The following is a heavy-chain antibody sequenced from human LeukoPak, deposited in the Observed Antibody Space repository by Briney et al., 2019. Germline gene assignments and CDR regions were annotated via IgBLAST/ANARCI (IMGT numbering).Heavy chain of an antibody. D-gene: IGHD5-18*01. Sequence: SETLSLTCTVTGASISSGGDYWSWIRQHPGKGLEWIGYIYYSGSTYYNPSLKSRVTISEDTSKNQFSLKLSSVTAADMAVYYCASRIGYSYGIDYWGQGTLVTVSS. V-gene: IGHV4-31*03. CDR1: GASISSGGDY. J-gene: IGHJ4*02. CDR2: IYYSGST. CDR3: ASRIGYSYGIDY.